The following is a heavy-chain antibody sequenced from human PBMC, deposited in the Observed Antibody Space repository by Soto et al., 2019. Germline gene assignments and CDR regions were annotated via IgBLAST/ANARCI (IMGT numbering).Heavy chain of an antibody. Sequence: QVQLQESGPGLVKPSQTLSLTCTVSGGSISSGDYYWSWIRQPPGKGLERIGYSYYSGSTYYNPPPKSRVTRSVATSKNQFSLKLSSVTAADTAVYYCARWRARFGELLYGDYWGQGTLVTVSS. CDR2: SYYSGST. V-gene: IGHV4-30-4*01. CDR1: GGSISSGDYY. J-gene: IGHJ4*02. CDR3: ARWRARFGELLYGDY. D-gene: IGHD3-10*01.